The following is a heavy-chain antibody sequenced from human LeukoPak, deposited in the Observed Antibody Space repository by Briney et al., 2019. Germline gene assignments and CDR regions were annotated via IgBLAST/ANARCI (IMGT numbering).Heavy chain of an antibody. J-gene: IGHJ4*02. V-gene: IGHV3-30*04. CDR2: ISYDGSNK. CDR3: ASDRLTYYDILTGYPDY. D-gene: IGHD3-9*01. Sequence: GSLRLSCAASGFTFSSYAMHWVRQAPGKGLEWVAVISYDGSNKYYADSVKGRFTISRDNSKNTLYLQMNSLRAEDTAVYYCASDRLTYYDILTGYPDYWGQGTLVTVSS. CDR1: GFTFSSYA.